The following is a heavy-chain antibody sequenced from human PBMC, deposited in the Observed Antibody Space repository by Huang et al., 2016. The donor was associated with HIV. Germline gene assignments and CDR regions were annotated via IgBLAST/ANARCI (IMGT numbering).Heavy chain of an antibody. CDR3: TVLLDY. CDR2: IRGNGNKT. V-gene: IGHV3-23*01. J-gene: IGHJ4*02. CDR1: GFTFNKYA. Sequence: EVKVLESGGGLLQPGGSLRLSCVASGFTFNKYAMSWVRQAPGKGLAWVSRIRGNGNKTYYADSVKGRFTISRDNSKNTVYLQMNSLRAEDAALYHCTVLLDYWGQGTPVTVSS.